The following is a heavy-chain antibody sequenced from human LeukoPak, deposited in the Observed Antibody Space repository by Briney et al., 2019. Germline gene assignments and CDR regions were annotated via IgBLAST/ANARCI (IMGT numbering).Heavy chain of an antibody. D-gene: IGHD3-22*01. CDR3: ARAGGYYDSSGYYEGDY. CDR1: GFTFSSYS. Sequence: GGSLRLSCAASGFTFSSYSMNWVRQAPGKGLEWVSSISSSSSSIYYADSVKGRFTISRDNAKNSLYLQMNSLRAEDTAVYYCARAGGYYDSSGYYEGDYWGQGTLVTVSS. CDR2: ISSSSSSI. J-gene: IGHJ4*02. V-gene: IGHV3-21*01.